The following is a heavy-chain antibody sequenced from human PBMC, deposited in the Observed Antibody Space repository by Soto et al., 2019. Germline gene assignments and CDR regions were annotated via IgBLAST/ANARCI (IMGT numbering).Heavy chain of an antibody. V-gene: IGHV4-59*08. J-gene: IGHJ5*02. CDR1: GGYINSYS. D-gene: IGHD2-15*01. CDR3: ARPNYCSGGSRWNWFDP. Sequence: TLETLSLTCTVSGGYINSYSWSWIRQPPGKGLEWIGYIYNSGITNYSPSLKSQVTISVDASKKQISLKLRSVTAADTAVYYCARPNYCSGGSRWNWFDPWGQGTLVTVSS. CDR2: IYNSGIT.